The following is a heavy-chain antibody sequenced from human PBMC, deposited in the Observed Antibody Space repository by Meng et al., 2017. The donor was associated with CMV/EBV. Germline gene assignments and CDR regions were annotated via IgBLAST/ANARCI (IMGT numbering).Heavy chain of an antibody. CDR3: ARDGMTGDRDYYYGMDV. Sequence: GGSLRLSRAASGFTFSSYSMNWVRQAPGKGLEWVSSISSSSSYIYYADSVKGRFTISRDNAKNSLYLQMNSLRAEDTAVYYCARDGMTGDRDYYYGMDVWGQGTTVTVSS. D-gene: IGHD7-27*01. CDR2: ISSSSSYI. V-gene: IGHV3-21*01. J-gene: IGHJ6*02. CDR1: GFTFSSYS.